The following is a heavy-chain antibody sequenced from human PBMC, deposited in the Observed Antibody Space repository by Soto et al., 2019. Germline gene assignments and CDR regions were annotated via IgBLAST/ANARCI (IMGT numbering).Heavy chain of an antibody. D-gene: IGHD3-10*01. V-gene: IGHV3-21*01. CDR3: ARDNYGSGSYYYYYYGMDV. CDR1: GFTFSSYS. J-gene: IGHJ6*02. CDR2: ISSSSSYI. Sequence: EVQLVESGGGLVKPGGSLRLSCAASGFTFSSYSMNWVRQAPGKGLEWVSSISSSSSYIYYADSVKGRFTISRDNAKNSLYLQMNSLRAEDTAVYYCARDNYGSGSYYYYYYGMDVWGQGTTVTVSS.